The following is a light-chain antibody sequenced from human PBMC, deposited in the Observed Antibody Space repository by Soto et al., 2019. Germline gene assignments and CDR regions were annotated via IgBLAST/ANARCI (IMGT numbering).Light chain of an antibody. Sequence: ETVRTQSPATMSVSTGERATLSCRASQSVSSALAWYQQKPGLPPRLLIYDASTRATGIPARFSGSGSWTDFTLTISSLKSQEWAVYYCKQYNKWPLTFGQGTKVDIK. V-gene: IGKV3-15*01. CDR1: QSVSSA. J-gene: IGKJ1*01. CDR2: DAS. CDR3: KQYNKWPLT.